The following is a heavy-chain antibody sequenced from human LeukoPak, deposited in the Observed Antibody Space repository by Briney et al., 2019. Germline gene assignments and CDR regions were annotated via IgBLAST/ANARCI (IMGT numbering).Heavy chain of an antibody. CDR1: GFTFSSYA. D-gene: IGHD6-13*01. J-gene: IGHJ4*02. V-gene: IGHV3-23*01. Sequence: GGSLRVSCAAAGFTFSSYAMSWVRQAPGKGLEWVSAISGSGGSTYYADSVKGRFTISRDNSKITLYLQMNSLRAEDTAVYYCAKGLGIEAAGSSFDYWGQGTLVTVSS. CDR3: AKGLGIEAAGSSFDY. CDR2: ISGSGGST.